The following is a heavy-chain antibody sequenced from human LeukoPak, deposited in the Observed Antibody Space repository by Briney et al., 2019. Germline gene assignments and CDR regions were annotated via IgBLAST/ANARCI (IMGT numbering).Heavy chain of an antibody. CDR3: ARHKPHSIDIDY. D-gene: IGHD2/OR15-2a*01. V-gene: IGHV4-59*08. CDR1: GGSISSYY. J-gene: IGHJ4*02. CDR2: IYYSGST. Sequence: SETLSLNCTVSGGSISSYYWSWIRQPPGKGLEWIGYIYYSGSTNYNPSLKSRVTISVDTSKNQFSLKLSSVTAADTAVYYCARHKPHSIDIDYWGQGTLVTVSS.